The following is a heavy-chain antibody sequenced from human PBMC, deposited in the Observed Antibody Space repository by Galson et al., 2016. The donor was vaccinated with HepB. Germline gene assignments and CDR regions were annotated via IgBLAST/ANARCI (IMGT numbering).Heavy chain of an antibody. V-gene: IGHV1-69*13. CDR2: IIPIFETA. D-gene: IGHD2-15*01. Sequence: SVKVSCKASGGPFSSYGISWVRQAPGQGLEWMGGIIPIFETAHYAQKFQGRVTITADESTTTGYMEMSSLRSEDTAVYYCVRLIGNSWFDSWGQGTLVTVSS. CDR3: VRLIGNSWFDS. CDR1: GGPFSSYG. J-gene: IGHJ5*01.